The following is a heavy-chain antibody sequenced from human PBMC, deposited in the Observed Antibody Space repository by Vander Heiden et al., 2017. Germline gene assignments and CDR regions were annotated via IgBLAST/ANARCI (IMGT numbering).Heavy chain of an antibody. V-gene: IGHV3-72*01. CDR3: ATSPSSGYN. J-gene: IGHJ1*01. CDR2: IRNKAASHTT. Sequence: EVQLVESGGGLVQPGGSLRLPCVGSGFTFSDPYMDWVRQAPGKGLEWVGRIRNKAASHTTAYAASVEGRFAISRDDSKNSLYLQLNSLKTEDTAMYYCATSPSSGYNWGQGTQVTVSS. CDR1: GFTFSDPY. D-gene: IGHD3-22*01.